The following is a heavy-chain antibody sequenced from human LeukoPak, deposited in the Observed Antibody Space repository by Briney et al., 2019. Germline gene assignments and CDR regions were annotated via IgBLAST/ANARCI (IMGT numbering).Heavy chain of an antibody. CDR3: ATETRGTYSEY. Sequence: GESLRLSCTASGFTFSSSGMNWVRQAPGKGLEWVAFIRFDGSTQYYADSVKGRFTVSRDNSKNTLYLQMNSLRDEDTAVYYCATETRGTYSEYWGQGTLLTVSS. D-gene: IGHD1-26*01. CDR2: IRFDGSTQ. J-gene: IGHJ4*02. CDR1: GFTFSSSG. V-gene: IGHV3-30*02.